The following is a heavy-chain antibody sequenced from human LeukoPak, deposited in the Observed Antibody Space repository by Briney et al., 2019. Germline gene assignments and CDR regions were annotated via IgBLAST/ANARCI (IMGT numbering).Heavy chain of an antibody. D-gene: IGHD3-10*01. CDR3: VRGVLGN. J-gene: IGHJ4*02. V-gene: IGHV3-74*01. CDR2: FNETGDIP. CDR1: GFTFSSYW. Sequence: PGGSLRLSCAASGFTFSSYWMHWVRQAPGKGLVWVAGFNETGDIPYYADSVRGRFTISRDTSEDTLYLQMNSYCARPHSSITMVRGVLGNWGQGTLVTVSS.